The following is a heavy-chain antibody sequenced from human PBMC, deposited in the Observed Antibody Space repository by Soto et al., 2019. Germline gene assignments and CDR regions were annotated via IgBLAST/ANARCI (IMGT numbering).Heavy chain of an antibody. V-gene: IGHV3-53*01. D-gene: IGHD2-2*01. CDR2: IYSDDST. J-gene: IGHJ5*02. CDR1: GFTLSANY. Sequence: EVQLVESGGGLIQPGGSLRLSCAASGFTLSANYMSWVRQAPGKGLEWVSVIYSDDSTYYADSVKGRFTISRDNSKHTLFLQMHSLRAEDTAVYYCARSYSTSLNWFDPWGQGTLVSVSS. CDR3: ARSYSTSLNWFDP.